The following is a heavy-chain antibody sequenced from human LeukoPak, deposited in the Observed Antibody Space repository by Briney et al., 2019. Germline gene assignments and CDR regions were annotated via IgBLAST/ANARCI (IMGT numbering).Heavy chain of an antibody. Sequence: ASVKVSCKASGGTFSSYAISWVRQASGQGLEWMGRIIPILGIANYAQKFQGRVTITADKSTSTAYMELSSLRSEDTAVYYCARSVGAKAGGYWGQGTLVTVSS. CDR1: GGTFSSYA. CDR3: ARSVGAKAGGY. CDR2: IIPILGIA. D-gene: IGHD1-26*01. J-gene: IGHJ4*02. V-gene: IGHV1-69*04.